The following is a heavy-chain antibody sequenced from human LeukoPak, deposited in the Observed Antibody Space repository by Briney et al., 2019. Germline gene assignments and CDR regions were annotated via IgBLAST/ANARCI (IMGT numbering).Heavy chain of an antibody. CDR1: GASISFYY. CDR3: ARHRGPYSSGSYFFDY. D-gene: IGHD6-19*01. Sequence: SETLSLTCTVSGASISFYYWSWIRQPPGKGLEWIGYIYYSGSGSTNYNPSLKSRVTISVDTAKNQFSLRLSSVTAADTAVYYCARHRGPYSSGSYFFDYWGQGTLVTVSS. V-gene: IGHV4-59*08. J-gene: IGHJ4*02. CDR2: IYYSGSGST.